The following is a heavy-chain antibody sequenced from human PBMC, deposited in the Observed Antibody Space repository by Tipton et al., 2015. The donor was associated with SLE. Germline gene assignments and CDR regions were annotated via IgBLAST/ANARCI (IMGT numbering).Heavy chain of an antibody. D-gene: IGHD6-19*01. CDR2: ISSSGGTI. V-gene: IGHV3-48*03. CDR3: ARVDSSGWHYYYYYMDV. J-gene: IGHJ6*03. CDR1: GFTFSSYE. Sequence: SLRLSCAASGFTFSSYEMNWVRQAPGKGLEWVSYISSSGGTIYYADSVKGRFTISRDNAENSLYLQMNSLRAEDTAVYYCARVDSSGWHYYYYYMDVWGKGTTVTVSS.